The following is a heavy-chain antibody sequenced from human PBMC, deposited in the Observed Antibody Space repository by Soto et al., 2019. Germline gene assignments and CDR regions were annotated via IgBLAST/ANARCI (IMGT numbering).Heavy chain of an antibody. CDR2: ISGSGGST. CDR1: GFTFSSYA. CDR3: AKDMVATIPTILFDY. Sequence: EVQLLESGGGLVQPGGSLRLSCAASGFTFSSYAMSWVRQAPGKGLEWVSAISGSGGSTYYADSVKGRFTISRDNSKNTLYLQMNSLRAEYRAVYYCAKDMVATIPTILFDYWGQGTLVTVSS. D-gene: IGHD5-12*01. J-gene: IGHJ4*02. V-gene: IGHV3-23*01.